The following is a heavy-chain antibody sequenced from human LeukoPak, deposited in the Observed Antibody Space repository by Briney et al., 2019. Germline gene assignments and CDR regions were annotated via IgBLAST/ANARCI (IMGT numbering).Heavy chain of an antibody. V-gene: IGHV3-30-3*01. D-gene: IGHD6-19*01. Sequence: GGSLRLSCVASGFTFSSYAMHWVRQAPGKGLEWVAVISYDGSNKYYADSVKGRFTLSRDNSKNTLYLQMNSLRAEDTAVYYCARASIAVAGTSWFDPWGQGTLVTVSS. CDR3: ARASIAVAGTSWFDP. J-gene: IGHJ5*02. CDR2: ISYDGSNK. CDR1: GFTFSSYA.